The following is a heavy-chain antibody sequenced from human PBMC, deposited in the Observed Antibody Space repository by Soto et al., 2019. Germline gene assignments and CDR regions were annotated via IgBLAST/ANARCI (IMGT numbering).Heavy chain of an antibody. CDR3: ARVYRITMVRGELSEY. CDR1: GYTFTSYG. CDR2: ISAYNGNT. Sequence: QVQLVQSGAEVKKPGASVKVSCKASGYTFTSYGISWVRQAPGQGLEWMGWISAYNGNTNYAQKLQGRVTMTTDTSTSTAYMELRSLRSDNTAVYYCARVYRITMVRGELSEYWGQGTLVTVSS. V-gene: IGHV1-18*01. J-gene: IGHJ4*02. D-gene: IGHD3-10*01.